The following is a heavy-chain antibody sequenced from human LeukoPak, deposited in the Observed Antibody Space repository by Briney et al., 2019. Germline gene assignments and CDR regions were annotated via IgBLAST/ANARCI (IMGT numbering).Heavy chain of an antibody. J-gene: IGHJ3*02. CDR1: GFTFSSYA. D-gene: IGHD1-26*01. CDR2: IRYDGSNK. Sequence: GGSLRLSCAASGFTFSSYAMSWVRQAPGKGLEWVAFIRYDGSNKYYADSVKGRFTISRDNSKNTLYLQMNSLRAEDTAVYYCAKDQSSGSYYGLDAFDIWGQGTMVTVSS. CDR3: AKDQSSGSYYGLDAFDI. V-gene: IGHV3-30*02.